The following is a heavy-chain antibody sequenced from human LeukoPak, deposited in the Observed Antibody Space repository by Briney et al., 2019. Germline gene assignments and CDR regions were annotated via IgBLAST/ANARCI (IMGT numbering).Heavy chain of an antibody. J-gene: IGHJ4*02. CDR1: GYTFTNYD. CDR2: LHPNSGTA. D-gene: IGHD1-26*01. CDR3: AGSYYGGIGSRVYFDY. V-gene: IGHV1-8*03. Sequence: ASVKVSCKASGYTFTNYDINWVRQATGQGLEWMGWLHPNSGTAGYAQNFQGRVTITGDTSMSTAYMELSSLRSEDTAVYYCAGSYYGGIGSRVYFDYWGQGTLVTVSS.